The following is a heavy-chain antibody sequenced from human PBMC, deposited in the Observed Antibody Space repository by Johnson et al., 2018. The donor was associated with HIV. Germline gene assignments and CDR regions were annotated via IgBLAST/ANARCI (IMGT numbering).Heavy chain of an antibody. CDR3: VRTSCTGARCLGYDPFDV. Sequence: EQLVESGGGLVQPGGSLRLSCGASGFTFSDHWMQWVRQAPGKGLVWVSRINGDGSRTSYADSVKGRFTIAKDNAKHTLFLEMKSLRAEDTAVYYCVRTSCTGARCLGYDPFDVWGQGTMVTVSS. CDR2: INGDGSRT. CDR1: GFTFSDHW. J-gene: IGHJ3*01. V-gene: IGHV3-74*01. D-gene: IGHD3-16*01.